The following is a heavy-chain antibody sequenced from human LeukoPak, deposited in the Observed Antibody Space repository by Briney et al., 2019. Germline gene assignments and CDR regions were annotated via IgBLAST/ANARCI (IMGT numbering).Heavy chain of an antibody. Sequence: PGGSLRLSCAASGFTFDDYAMHWVRQAPGKGLEWVSGISWNSGSIGYADSVKGRFTISRDNAKNSLYLQMNSLRVEDTALYYCNRGFGFDYWGQGTLVTVSS. V-gene: IGHV3-9*01. CDR3: NRGFGFDY. J-gene: IGHJ4*02. CDR2: ISWNSGSI. D-gene: IGHD3-10*01. CDR1: GFTFDDYA.